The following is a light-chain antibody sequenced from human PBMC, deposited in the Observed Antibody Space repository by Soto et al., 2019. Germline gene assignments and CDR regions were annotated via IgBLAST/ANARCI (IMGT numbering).Light chain of an antibody. V-gene: IGKV3-20*01. CDR2: GAS. Sequence: EILLTQSPGTLSLSPGERATLACRASQSVSSTYLARYQQKPGQAPRLLIYGASSRATGIPDRFSGSGSGTDFTLTISRLEPEDSAVYYCQQYGSSLVTFGGGTKVDIK. J-gene: IGKJ4*01. CDR3: QQYGSSLVT. CDR1: QSVSSTY.